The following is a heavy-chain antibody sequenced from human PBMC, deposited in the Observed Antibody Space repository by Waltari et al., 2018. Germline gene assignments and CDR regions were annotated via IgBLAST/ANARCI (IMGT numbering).Heavy chain of an antibody. Sequence: QVQLVQSGAEVKKPGASGKVSCKTSGYPFTSYYMHWVRQAPGQGLEWMGWINTRNGGTNYAQKYQGRVTMTRDTSISTAYMELSRLISNDTAVYYCARTYQSGSYPDYWGQGTPVTVSS. D-gene: IGHD1-26*01. CDR1: GYPFTSYY. J-gene: IGHJ4*02. V-gene: IGHV1-2*02. CDR2: INTRNGGT. CDR3: ARTYQSGSYPDY.